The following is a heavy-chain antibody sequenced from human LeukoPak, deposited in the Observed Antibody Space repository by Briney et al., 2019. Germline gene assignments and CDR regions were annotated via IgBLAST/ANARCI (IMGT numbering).Heavy chain of an antibody. Sequence: ASVKVSCKAAGYTFTSYDIKWVRQATGQGLEWMGWMNPNSGNTGYAQKFQGRVTMTRNTSISTAYMELSSMRSADTAVYYCARVGSSSSNWFDPWGQGTLVTVSS. D-gene: IGHD6-13*01. CDR3: ARVGSSSSNWFDP. CDR1: GYTFTSYD. J-gene: IGHJ5*02. V-gene: IGHV1-8*01. CDR2: MNPNSGNT.